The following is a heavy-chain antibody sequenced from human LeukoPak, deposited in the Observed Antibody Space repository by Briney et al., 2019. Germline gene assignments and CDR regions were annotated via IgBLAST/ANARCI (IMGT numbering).Heavy chain of an antibody. CDR1: GGSISSSNYY. Sequence: NPSETLSLTCTVSGGSISSSNYYWGWIRQPPGKGLEWIGSFFYRGSTYYNPSLKSRVTISVDTSKNQFSLNLSSVAAADTAVYFCARHLGSDYWNFDLWGRGTLVTVSS. J-gene: IGHJ2*01. D-gene: IGHD2-21*01. V-gene: IGHV4-39*01. CDR2: FFYRGST. CDR3: ARHLGSDYWNFDL.